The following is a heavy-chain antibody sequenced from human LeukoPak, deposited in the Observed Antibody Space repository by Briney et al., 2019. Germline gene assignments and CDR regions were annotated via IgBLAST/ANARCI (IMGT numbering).Heavy chain of an antibody. Sequence: PGVSLRRSCAASGFTFSSYAMSGVRQAPGKGLGWVSAISGSGGSTYYADSVKGRFTISRDNSKNTLYLQMNSLRAEDTAVYYCAKGREMATITLFDYWGQGTLVTVSS. V-gene: IGHV3-23*01. D-gene: IGHD5-24*01. CDR1: GFTFSSYA. CDR2: ISGSGGST. CDR3: AKGREMATITLFDY. J-gene: IGHJ4*02.